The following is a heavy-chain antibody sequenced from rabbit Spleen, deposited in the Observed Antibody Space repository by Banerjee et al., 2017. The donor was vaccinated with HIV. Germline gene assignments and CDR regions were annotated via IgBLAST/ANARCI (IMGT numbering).Heavy chain of an antibody. CDR3: ARGYDGGGPGYSYALTRLDL. V-gene: IGHV1S40*01. Sequence: QSLEESGGGLVQPEGSLTLTCTASGFSFSSSYYMYWVRQAPGKGLEWIACIYTSSGSTYYASWAKGRFTISKTSSTMDLKMTSLTAADTATYFCARGYDGGGPGYSYALTRLDLWGPGTLVTVS. CDR2: IYTSSGST. J-gene: IGHJ3*01. D-gene: IGHD7-1*01. CDR1: GFSFSSSYY.